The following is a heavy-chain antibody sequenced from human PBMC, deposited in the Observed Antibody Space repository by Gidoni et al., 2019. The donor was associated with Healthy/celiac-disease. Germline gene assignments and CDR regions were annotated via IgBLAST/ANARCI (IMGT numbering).Heavy chain of an antibody. J-gene: IGHJ6*02. V-gene: IGHV3-33*01. CDR1: GFTFSSYG. D-gene: IGHD4-17*01. Sequence: QVQLVESGGGVVQPGRSLRLSCAASGFTFSSYGMHWVRQAPGKGLEWVAVIWYDGSNKYYADSVKGRFTISRDNSKNTLYLQMNSLRAEDTAVYYCARAPIEATVPPGYYYYYGMDVWGQGTTVTVSS. CDR3: ARAPIEATVPPGYYYYYGMDV. CDR2: IWYDGSNK.